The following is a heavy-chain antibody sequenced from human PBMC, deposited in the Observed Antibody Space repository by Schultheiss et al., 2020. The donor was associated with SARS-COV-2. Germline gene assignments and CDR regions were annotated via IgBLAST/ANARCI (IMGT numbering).Heavy chain of an antibody. D-gene: IGHD6-19*01. Sequence: ASVKVSCKVSGYTLTELSMHWVRQAPGKGLEWMGGFDPEDGETIYAQKFQGRVTMTRNTSISTAYMELSSLRSEDTAVYYCARVARIAVAGTLRYWGQGTLVTVSS. CDR3: ARVARIAVAGTLRY. CDR1: GYTLTELS. V-gene: IGHV1-24*01. CDR2: FDPEDGET. J-gene: IGHJ4*02.